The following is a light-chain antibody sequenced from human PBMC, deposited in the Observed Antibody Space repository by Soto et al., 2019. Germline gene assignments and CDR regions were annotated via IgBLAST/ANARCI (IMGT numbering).Light chain of an antibody. J-gene: IGLJ2*01. Sequence: LTQPASVSWSPGQSITISCTGTSNDVGCYNYVSWFQQHPGKAPKLLIYDVTNRPSGVSNRFSGSKSGNTASLTISGLQAEDEADYYCSSFSSSSTLVFGGGTKVTVL. CDR2: DVT. CDR1: SNDVGCYNY. V-gene: IGLV2-14*03. CDR3: SSFSSSSTLV.